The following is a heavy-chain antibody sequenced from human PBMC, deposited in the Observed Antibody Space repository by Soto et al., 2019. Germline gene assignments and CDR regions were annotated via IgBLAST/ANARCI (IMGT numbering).Heavy chain of an antibody. Sequence: SVKVSCKASGGTFSSYAISWVRQAPGQGLEWMGGIIPIFGTANYAQKFQGRVTVTADKSTSTAYMELSSLRSEDTAVYYCARDQGNTIFGVVSTSYYYYGMDVWGQGTTVTVSS. J-gene: IGHJ6*02. V-gene: IGHV1-69*06. CDR1: GGTFSSYA. CDR2: IIPIFGTA. D-gene: IGHD3-3*01. CDR3: ARDQGNTIFGVVSTSYYYYGMDV.